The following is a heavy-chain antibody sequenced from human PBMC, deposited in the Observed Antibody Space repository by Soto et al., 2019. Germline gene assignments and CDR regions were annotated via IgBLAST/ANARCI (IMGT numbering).Heavy chain of an antibody. D-gene: IGHD3-3*01. Sequence: SETLSLTCTVSGDSISTADYYWNWIRQPPGKGLEWIGYIYYSGNTYYIPSLKSRVTMSVDTSKNQFSLRLSSVTAADTAIYYCATRITVFGLLIPPFDPWGQGTQVTVSS. CDR3: ATRITVFGLLIPPFDP. V-gene: IGHV4-30-4*02. J-gene: IGHJ5*02. CDR1: GDSISTADYY. CDR2: IYYSGNT.